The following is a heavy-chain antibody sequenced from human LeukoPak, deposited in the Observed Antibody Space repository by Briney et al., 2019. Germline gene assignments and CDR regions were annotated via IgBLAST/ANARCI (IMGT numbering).Heavy chain of an antibody. Sequence: GGSLRLSCAASGFTFSDYYMSWIRQAPGKGLEWVSYITSGDTTIYYADSVKGRCTISRDNAKNSLYLQMNSLRAEDTAVYYCAREGRCSSTSCYATYYYMDVWGQGTTVTVSS. CDR2: ITSGDTTI. J-gene: IGHJ6*03. D-gene: IGHD2-2*01. CDR1: GFTFSDYY. CDR3: AREGRCSSTSCYATYYYMDV. V-gene: IGHV3-11*04.